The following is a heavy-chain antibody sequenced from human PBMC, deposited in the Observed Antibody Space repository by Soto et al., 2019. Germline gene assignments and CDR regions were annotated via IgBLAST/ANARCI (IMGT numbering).Heavy chain of an antibody. CDR3: ARRGAGYNYDY. J-gene: IGHJ4*02. Sequence: GESLKISCKGSGYSFPGFWIGWVRQMPGKGLEWMGIIFPADSETRYSPSFQGQVTISADKSISTAYLEWSSLKASDTAMYYCARRGAGYNYDYCGQRTLVTVSS. D-gene: IGHD1-1*01. V-gene: IGHV5-51*01. CDR2: IFPADSET. CDR1: GYSFPGFW.